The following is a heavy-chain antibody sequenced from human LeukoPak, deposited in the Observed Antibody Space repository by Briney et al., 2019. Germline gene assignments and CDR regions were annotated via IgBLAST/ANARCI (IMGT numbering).Heavy chain of an antibody. CDR3: ARDSRAYYYGSGSYHYYYMDV. Sequence: SETLSLTCTVSGGSISSYYWSWIRQPPGKGLEWIGYIYYSGSTNYNPSLKSRVTMSVDTSKNQFSLKLSSVTAADTAVYYCARDSRAYYYGSGSYHYYYMDVWGKGTTVTISS. J-gene: IGHJ6*03. D-gene: IGHD3-10*01. V-gene: IGHV4-59*12. CDR1: GGSISSYY. CDR2: IYYSGST.